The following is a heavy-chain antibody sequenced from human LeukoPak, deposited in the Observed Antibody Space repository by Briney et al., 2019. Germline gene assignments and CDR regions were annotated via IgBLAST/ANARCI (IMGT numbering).Heavy chain of an antibody. CDR3: ARGGVYSSSSADY. V-gene: IGHV1-2*02. J-gene: IGHJ4*02. Sequence: GASVKVSCKASGYTFNSFFIHWVRRAPGQGLEWMGWINPNSGGVNWDTSATTVYMELTSLTSDDTAVYYCARGGVYSSSSADYWGLGTLVTVSS. CDR1: GYTFNSFF. D-gene: IGHD6-6*01. CDR2: INPNSGGV.